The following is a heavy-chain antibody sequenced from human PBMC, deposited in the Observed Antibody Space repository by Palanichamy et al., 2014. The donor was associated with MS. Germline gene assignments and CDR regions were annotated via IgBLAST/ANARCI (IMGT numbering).Heavy chain of an antibody. Sequence: QVQLVQSGAEVRKPGASVKVSCKASGYSLTSYGISWVRQAPGQGLEWMGWNNGYNGDTKYVQKVQDRVTMTTDIPTSTAYMELRSLRPDDTAIYFCVRVHCSGGSCYYFDYWGQGTLVTVSS. CDR3: VRVHCSGGSCYYFDY. D-gene: IGHD2-15*01. CDR1: GYSLTSYG. J-gene: IGHJ4*02. V-gene: IGHV1-18*01. CDR2: NNGYNGDT.